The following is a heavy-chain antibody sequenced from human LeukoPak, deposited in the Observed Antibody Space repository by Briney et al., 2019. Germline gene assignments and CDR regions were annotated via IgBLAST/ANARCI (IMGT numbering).Heavy chain of an antibody. CDR2: IYHSGST. D-gene: IGHD5-18*01. Sequence: SETLSLTCAVSGGSISSGNWWSWVRQPPGKGLEWIGEIYHSGSTNYNPSLKSRVTISVDPSKNQFSLKLTSVTAADTAIYYCAGDPPNTVHPWSVPWGQGTLVTVSS. CDR3: AGDPPNTVHPWSVP. J-gene: IGHJ5*02. V-gene: IGHV4-4*02. CDR1: GGSISSGNW.